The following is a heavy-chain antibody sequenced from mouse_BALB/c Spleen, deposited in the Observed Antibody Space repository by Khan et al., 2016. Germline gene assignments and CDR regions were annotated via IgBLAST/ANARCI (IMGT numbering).Heavy chain of an antibody. J-gene: IGHJ4*01. Sequence: QVQLQQSGAELAKPGASVKMSCKASGYTFTSYWMHWVKQRPGQGLEWIGYINPSTGYTEYNQKFKDKATLTADKSSSTAYMQLSSLTSEDSAVYYCATSYYYGSSYYARDYWGQGTSVPVA. CDR1: GYTFTSYW. CDR3: ATSYYYGSSYYARDY. V-gene: IGHV1-7*01. CDR2: INPSTGYT. D-gene: IGHD1-1*01.